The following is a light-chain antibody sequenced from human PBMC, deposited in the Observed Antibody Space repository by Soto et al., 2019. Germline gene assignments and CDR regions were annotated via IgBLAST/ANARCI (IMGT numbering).Light chain of an antibody. CDR3: RSFTSSITYV. CDR2: DVT. V-gene: IGLV2-14*01. CDR1: SSDVGGYNS. J-gene: IGLJ1*01. Sequence: QSVLTQPASVSGSPGQSITISCTRTSSDVGGYNSVSWYRQDPGKDPKLMIYDVTNRPSGISNRFSGSKSGNTASLTISGLQAEDVADYYCRSFTSSITYVFGTGTKATVL.